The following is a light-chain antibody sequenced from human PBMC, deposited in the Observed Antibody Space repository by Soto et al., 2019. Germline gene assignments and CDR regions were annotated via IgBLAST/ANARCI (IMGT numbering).Light chain of an antibody. Sequence: EIVLTQSPGTLSLSPGERATLSCRASQSGSRSYLAWYQQKPGQAPRLLIFGASIRATGIPDKISGIGSGTDFTLTISRLEPEDFAVYYCQQYANSRWTFGQGTKVEIK. CDR1: QSGSRSY. V-gene: IGKV3-20*01. J-gene: IGKJ1*01. CDR3: QQYANSRWT. CDR2: GAS.